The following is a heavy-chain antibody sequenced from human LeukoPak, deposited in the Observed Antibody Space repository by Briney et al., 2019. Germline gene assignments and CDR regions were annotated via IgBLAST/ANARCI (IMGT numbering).Heavy chain of an antibody. CDR2: INPSGGST. CDR1: GYTFTSYY. Sequence: VASVTVSFTASGYTFTSYYMHWVRQAPGQGLEWMGIINPSGGSTSYAQKFQGRVTMTRDTSTSTVYMELSSLRSEDTAVYYCARDSRFDYGDYEFDYWGQGTLVTVSS. J-gene: IGHJ4*02. V-gene: IGHV1-46*01. CDR3: ARDSRFDYGDYEFDY. D-gene: IGHD4-17*01.